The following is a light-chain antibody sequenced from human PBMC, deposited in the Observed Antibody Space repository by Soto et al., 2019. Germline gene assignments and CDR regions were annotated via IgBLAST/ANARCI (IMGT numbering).Light chain of an antibody. J-gene: IGKJ2*01. CDR1: QSISNF. CDR2: AAS. CDR3: QQPYATPHT. V-gene: IGKV1-39*01. Sequence: DIQMTQSPASLSAFIGDRVTITCRARQSISNFLKWYQQNPGKAPKLLIYAASILQIGGPSTFSGSGSGTDFTLTISSLQPEDFATYFCQQPYATPHTFGQGTKLEI.